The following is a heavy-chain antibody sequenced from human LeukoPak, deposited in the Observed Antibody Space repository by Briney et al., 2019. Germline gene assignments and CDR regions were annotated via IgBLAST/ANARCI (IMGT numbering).Heavy chain of an antibody. J-gene: IGHJ5*02. CDR1: EYTFTGYY. CDR2: INPNSGGT. D-gene: IGHD3-10*01. CDR3: ARDPRITMVRGVIGWFDP. V-gene: IGHV1-2*02. Sequence: ASVKVSCKASEYTFTGYYMHWVRQAPGQGLEWMGWINPNSGGTNYAQKFQGRVTMTRDTSISTAYMELSRLRSDDTAVYYCARDPRITMVRGVIGWFDPWGQGTLVTVSS.